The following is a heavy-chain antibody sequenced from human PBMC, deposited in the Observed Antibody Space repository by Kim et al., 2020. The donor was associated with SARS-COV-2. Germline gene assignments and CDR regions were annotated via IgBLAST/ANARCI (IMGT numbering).Heavy chain of an antibody. CDR2: INHSGST. CDR3: ARDEGIYGSGPMDAFDI. Sequence: SETLSLTCAVYGGSFSGYYWSWIRQPPGKGLEWIGEINHSGSTNYNPSLKSRVTISVDTSKNQFSLKLSSVTAADTAVYYCARDEGIYGSGPMDAFDIWGQGTMVTVSS. J-gene: IGHJ3*02. D-gene: IGHD3-10*01. CDR1: GGSFSGYY. V-gene: IGHV4-34*01.